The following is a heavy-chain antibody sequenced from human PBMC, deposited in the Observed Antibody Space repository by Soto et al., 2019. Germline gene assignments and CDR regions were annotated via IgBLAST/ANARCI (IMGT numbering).Heavy chain of an antibody. CDR2: TYYRSKWYN. CDR3: ARDRVESGYPEYFQH. D-gene: IGHD3-22*01. CDR1: GGSVSSNSVA. J-gene: IGHJ1*01. Sequence: SQTLSLTCAISGGSVSSNSVAWNWIRQSQSRGLELLGRTYYRSKWYNEYTVSVKSRITINPDTSKNQFSLQLNSVTPEDTALYYCARDRVESGYPEYFQHWGQGTLVTVS. V-gene: IGHV6-1*01.